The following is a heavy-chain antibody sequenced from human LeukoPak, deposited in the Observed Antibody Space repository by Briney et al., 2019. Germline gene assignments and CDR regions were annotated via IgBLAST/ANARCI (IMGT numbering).Heavy chain of an antibody. CDR1: GFTFSSYE. D-gene: IGHD2-15*01. CDR2: ISSSGSTI. V-gene: IGHV3-48*03. CDR3: ARDRVWDYCSGGSCYFDY. J-gene: IGHJ4*02. Sequence: GGSLRLSCAASGFTFSSYEMNWVRQAPGKGLEWVSYISSSGSTIYYADSVKGRFTISRDNAKNSLYLQMNSLRAEDTAVYYCARDRVWDYCSGGSCYFDYWGQGTLVTVSS.